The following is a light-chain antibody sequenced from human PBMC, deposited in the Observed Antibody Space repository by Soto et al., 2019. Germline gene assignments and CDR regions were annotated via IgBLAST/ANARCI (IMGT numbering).Light chain of an antibody. Sequence: SYELTQPPSVSVAPGKTATITCGGDNIGGKTVHWYQQKPGQAPVLIIYYDTHRPSGIPARFSGSNSGSTATLTISRVEAGDEADYYCQVWDSDSDHQVFGTGPKLTVL. CDR1: NIGGKT. V-gene: IGLV3-21*04. CDR2: YDT. J-gene: IGLJ1*01. CDR3: QVWDSDSDHQV.